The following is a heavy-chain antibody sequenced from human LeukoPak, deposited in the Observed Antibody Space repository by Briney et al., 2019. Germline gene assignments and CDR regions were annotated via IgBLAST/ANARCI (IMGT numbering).Heavy chain of an antibody. J-gene: IGHJ6*03. CDR3: ARIPARLGYCTNGVCSYYYYYYMDV. CDR1: GGSISSDY. CDR2: IHTRDSA. D-gene: IGHD2-8*01. V-gene: IGHV4-4*09. Sequence: SETLSLTCTVSGGSISSDYWSWIRQPPGKGLEWIGYIHTRDSANYNPSLKSRVTMSLDTSKNQFSLKLSSVTAADTAVYYCARIPARLGYCTNGVCSYYYYYYMDVWGKGTTVTVSS.